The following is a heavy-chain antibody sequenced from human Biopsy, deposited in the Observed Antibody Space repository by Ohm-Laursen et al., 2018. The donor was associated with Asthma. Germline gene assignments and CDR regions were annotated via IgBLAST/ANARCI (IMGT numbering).Heavy chain of an antibody. CDR3: ARCQVGYSSGWSLLLKKIYYSGMDV. D-gene: IGHD6-19*01. CDR1: GGTFSNFA. J-gene: IGHJ6*02. CDR2: IMTVFGRT. Sequence: SVKVSCKDPGGTFSNFAISWVRQAPGQGLEWLGGIMTVFGRTNYAQKFQGRVTITADESTSTAYMEVTSLRSEDTAIYYCARCQVGYSSGWSLLLKKIYYSGMDVWGQGTAVTVSS. V-gene: IGHV1-69*13.